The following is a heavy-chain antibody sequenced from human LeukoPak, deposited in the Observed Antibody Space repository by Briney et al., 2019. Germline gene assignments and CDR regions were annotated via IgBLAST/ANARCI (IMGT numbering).Heavy chain of an antibody. D-gene: IGHD5-18*01. CDR1: GGSINSYY. J-gene: IGHJ6*02. CDR2: IYHSGSI. Sequence: SETLSLTCTVSGGSINSYYWSWIRQPPGKGLEWIGYIYHSGSINYNPSLKSRVAISVDTSKNQFSLKLSSVTAADTAVYYRARLDTAYLHYYGLNVWGQGTTVTVSS. CDR3: ARLDTAYLHYYGLNV. V-gene: IGHV4-59*01.